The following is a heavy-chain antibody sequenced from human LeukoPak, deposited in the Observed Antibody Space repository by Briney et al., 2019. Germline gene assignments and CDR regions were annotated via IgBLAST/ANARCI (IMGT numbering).Heavy chain of an antibody. CDR3: ARGGMTTVPNPFDY. J-gene: IGHJ4*02. D-gene: IGHD4-11*01. Sequence: SVKVSCKASGGTFSSYAISWVRQAPGQGLEWMGGIIPIFGTANYAQKLQGRVTITADESTSTAYMELSSLRSEDTAVYYCARGGMTTVPNPFDYWGQGTLVTVSS. CDR2: IIPIFGTA. V-gene: IGHV1-69*13. CDR1: GGTFSSYA.